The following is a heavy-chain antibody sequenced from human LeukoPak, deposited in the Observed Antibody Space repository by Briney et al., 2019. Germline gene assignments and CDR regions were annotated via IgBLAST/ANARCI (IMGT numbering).Heavy chain of an antibody. V-gene: IGHV3-15*01. J-gene: IGHJ6*03. D-gene: IGHD3-16*01. CDR1: GFTFSNAW. CDR3: TTVLEQPGDLYYYYYYMDV. Sequence: GGSLRLSCAASGFTFSNAWMSWVRQAPGKGLEWVGRIKSKTDGGTTDYAAPVKGRFTISRDDSKNTLYLQMNSLKTEDTAVYYCTTVLEQPGDLYYYYYYMDVWGKGTTVTVSS. CDR2: IKSKTDGGTT.